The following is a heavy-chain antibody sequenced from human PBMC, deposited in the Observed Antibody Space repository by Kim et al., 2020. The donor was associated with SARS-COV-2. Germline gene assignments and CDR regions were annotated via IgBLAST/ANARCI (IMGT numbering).Heavy chain of an antibody. Sequence: STNYNPALKSRVTTSVDTYKNQFSLKLSSVTAADTAVYYCARQGNGFDYWGQGTLVTVSS. CDR3: ARQGNGFDY. V-gene: IGHV4-34*01. J-gene: IGHJ4*02. CDR2: ST.